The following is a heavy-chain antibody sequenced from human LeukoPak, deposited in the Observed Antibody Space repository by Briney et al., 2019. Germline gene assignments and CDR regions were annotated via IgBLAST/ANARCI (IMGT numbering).Heavy chain of an antibody. V-gene: IGHV3-23*01. D-gene: IGHD3-22*01. CDR3: AKDRPNYYGSNGHYYKLNGDC. CDR2: ITSSGAAT. Sequence: GGSMRLSCAASGFTFSSYAMSWVRQAPGKGLEWVSSITSSGAATYYADSVKGRFTISRDNSDNTLYLQMNSLRAEDTAVYYCAKDRPNYYGSNGHYYKLNGDCWGQGTLVTVSS. J-gene: IGHJ4*02. CDR1: GFTFSSYA.